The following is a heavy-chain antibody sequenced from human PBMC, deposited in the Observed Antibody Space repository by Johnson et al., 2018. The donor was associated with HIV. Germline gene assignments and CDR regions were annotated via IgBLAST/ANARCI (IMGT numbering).Heavy chain of an antibody. D-gene: IGHD3-22*01. CDR1: GFTLSNYW. CDR2: INQDGSEK. Sequence: VQLVESGGGLVQRGGSLRLSCAASGFTLSNYWMSWVRQAPGKGLEWVANINQDGSEKYFVDSVKCRFTISRDNAKNSLYLQMNTLRAEDTAVYYCARLIAVVISCFDFWGQGTIGPVSA. V-gene: IGHV3-7*05. J-gene: IGHJ3*01. CDR3: ARLIAVVISCFDF.